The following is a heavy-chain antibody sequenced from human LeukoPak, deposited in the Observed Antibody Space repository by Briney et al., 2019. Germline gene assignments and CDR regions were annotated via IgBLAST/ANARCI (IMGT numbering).Heavy chain of an antibody. V-gene: IGHV3-30-3*01. J-gene: IGHJ6*02. D-gene: IGHD1-26*01. Sequence: GGSLRLSCAASGFTFSSYAMSWVRQAPGKGLEWVAVISYDGSNKYYADSVKGRFTISRDNSKNTLYLQMNSLRAEDTAVYYCARDFSFRVGARIGMDVWGQGTTVTVSS. CDR1: GFTFSSYA. CDR2: ISYDGSNK. CDR3: ARDFSFRVGARIGMDV.